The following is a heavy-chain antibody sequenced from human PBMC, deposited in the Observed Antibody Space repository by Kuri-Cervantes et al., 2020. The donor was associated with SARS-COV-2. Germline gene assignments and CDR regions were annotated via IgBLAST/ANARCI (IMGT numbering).Heavy chain of an antibody. CDR3: AKEGVYNWNPSYYKHYFMDV. D-gene: IGHD1-20*01. V-gene: IGHV3-66*02. Sequence: GESLKISCAASGFTVSSNYMSWVRQAPGKGLEWVSVIYSGGSTYYADSVKGRFTISRDNSKNTLYLQMNSLRAEDTAVYYCAKEGVYNWNPSYYKHYFMDVWGKGTTVTVSS. J-gene: IGHJ6*03. CDR2: IYSGGST. CDR1: GFTVSSNY.